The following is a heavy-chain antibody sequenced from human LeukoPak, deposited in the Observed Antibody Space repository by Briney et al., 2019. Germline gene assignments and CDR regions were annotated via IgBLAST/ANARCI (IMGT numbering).Heavy chain of an antibody. CDR1: GFTFSDYA. Sequence: GGSLRLSCAASGFTFSDYAMSWVRQALGKGLNWVSVISGSGGSTYNADSVKGRFTISRDNSKNILYLQMNSLRAEDTAVYYCAKSVESAVTTNPYFDFWGQGALVTVSS. CDR2: ISGSGGST. CDR3: AKSVESAVTTNPYFDF. D-gene: IGHD4-17*01. J-gene: IGHJ4*02. V-gene: IGHV3-23*01.